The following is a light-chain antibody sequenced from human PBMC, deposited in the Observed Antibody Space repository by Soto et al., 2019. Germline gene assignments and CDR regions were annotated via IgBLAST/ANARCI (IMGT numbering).Light chain of an antibody. CDR3: CSYAGTNTTYV. J-gene: IGLJ1*01. V-gene: IGLV2-23*01. CDR2: EGS. CDR1: SSDVGSYNL. Sequence: QSVLTQPASVSGSPGQSITISCTGTSSDVGSYNLVSWYQQHPGKAPKLMIYEGSKRPSGVSNRFSVSKSGNTASLTISGLQAEDEAAYYCCSYAGTNTTYVFGTGTKLTVL.